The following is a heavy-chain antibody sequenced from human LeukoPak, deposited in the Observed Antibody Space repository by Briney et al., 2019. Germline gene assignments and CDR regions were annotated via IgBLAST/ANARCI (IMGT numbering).Heavy chain of an antibody. V-gene: IGHV4-61*01. Sequence: PSQTLSLTCTVSGGSISSGSYYWSWIRQPPGKGLEWIGYISYSGRTSYDPSLKSRVTISVDTSKNQISLKLTSVTAADTAIYYCARSLSSDYWGQGKLVTVSS. J-gene: IGHJ4*02. D-gene: IGHD2-2*01. CDR1: GGSISSGSYY. CDR2: ISYSGRT. CDR3: ARSLSSDY.